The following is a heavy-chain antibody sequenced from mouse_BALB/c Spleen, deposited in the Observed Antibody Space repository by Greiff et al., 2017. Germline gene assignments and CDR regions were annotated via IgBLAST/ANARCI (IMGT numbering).Heavy chain of an antibody. CDR1: GFTFSSYA. Sequence: EVMLVESGGGLVKPGGSLKLSCAASGFTFSSYAMSWVRQTPEKRLEWVASISSGGSTYYPDSVKGRFTISRDNARNILYLQMSSLRSEDTAMYYCARGFITTVVGGYWGQGTLVTVSA. J-gene: IGHJ3*01. CDR2: ISSGGST. V-gene: IGHV5-6-5*01. CDR3: ARGFITTVVGGY. D-gene: IGHD1-1*01.